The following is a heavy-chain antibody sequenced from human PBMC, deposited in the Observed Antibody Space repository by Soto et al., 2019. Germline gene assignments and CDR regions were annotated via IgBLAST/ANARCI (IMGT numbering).Heavy chain of an antibody. J-gene: IGHJ5*02. CDR2: ISYSGST. CDR3: ARDLKEYCSDGKCNWFDP. CDR1: GGSISSYY. V-gene: IGHV4-59*01. Sequence: SETLSLTCNVSGGSISSYYWSWIRQPPGKGLEWIGYISYSGSTNYNPSLKSRVTISFDASKNEISLQVRSATAADAAVYYCARDLKEYCSDGKCNWFDPWGQGTLVTVSS. D-gene: IGHD2-15*01.